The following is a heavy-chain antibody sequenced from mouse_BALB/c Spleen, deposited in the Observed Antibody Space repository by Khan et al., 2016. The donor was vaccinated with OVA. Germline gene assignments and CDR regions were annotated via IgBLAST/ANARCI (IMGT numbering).Heavy chain of an antibody. CDR1: GYAFSDYL. J-gene: IGHJ3*01. Sequence: QVQLQQSGAELVRPGTSLKVSCKASGYAFSDYLIEWLKQRPGQGLEWIGMINPGSGDTKFNEKFKAKAALTADKSSRTAYMQLSSLPSDDSAVYFGARSGYGFGAYWGQGTLVTVSA. D-gene: IGHD3-2*02. CDR3: ARSGYGFGAY. CDR2: INPGSGDT. V-gene: IGHV1-54*01.